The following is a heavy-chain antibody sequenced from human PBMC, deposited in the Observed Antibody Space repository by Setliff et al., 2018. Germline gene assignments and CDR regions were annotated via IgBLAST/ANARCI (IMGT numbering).Heavy chain of an antibody. D-gene: IGHD3-22*01. CDR2: NHSRGSPK. Sequence: PGGSLRLSCAASGFTFSDYSMHWVRQAPGKGLEWLSYNHSRGSPKYYADSVKGRFTNSRDNAENSLYLQMNSLRAEYTALYYCALTPLNNYHYYQGYYYYMGVWGKGTTVTVSS. V-gene: IGHV3-48*04. CDR3: ALTPLNNYHYYQGYYYYMGV. CDR1: GFTFSDYS. J-gene: IGHJ6*03.